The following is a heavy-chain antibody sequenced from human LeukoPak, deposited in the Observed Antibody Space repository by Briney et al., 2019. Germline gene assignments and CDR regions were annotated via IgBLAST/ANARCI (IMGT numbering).Heavy chain of an antibody. CDR3: ERDRYCSGGSCYFTYYYYYYGMDV. J-gene: IGHJ6*02. D-gene: IGHD2-15*01. V-gene: IGHV3-30-3*01. Sequence: PGGSLRLSCAASGFTFSSYAMHWVRQAPGKGLEWVAVISYDGSNKYYADSVKGRFTISRDNSKNTLYLQMNSLRAEDTAVYYCERDRYCSGGSCYFTYYYYYYGMDVWGPGTTVTVSS. CDR1: GFTFSSYA. CDR2: ISYDGSNK.